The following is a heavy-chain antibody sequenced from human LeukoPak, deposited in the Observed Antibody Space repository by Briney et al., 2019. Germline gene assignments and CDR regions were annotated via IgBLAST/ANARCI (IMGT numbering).Heavy chain of an antibody. V-gene: IGHV1-2*02. Sequence: GASVKVSCKPSGDTFTGYYMHWVRQAPGQGLEWMGWINPNSGGTNYAQRFQGRVTMTRDTSTSTAYMELSMLRSDDTAVYYCATSRGPMVVVALGYWGQGTLVTVSS. D-gene: IGHD2-15*01. CDR2: INPNSGGT. CDR1: GDTFTGYY. CDR3: ATSRGPMVVVALGY. J-gene: IGHJ4*02.